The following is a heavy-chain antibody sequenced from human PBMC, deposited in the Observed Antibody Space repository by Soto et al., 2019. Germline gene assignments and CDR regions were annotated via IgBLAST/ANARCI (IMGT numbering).Heavy chain of an antibody. J-gene: IGHJ6*02. CDR2: LNSDGSSK. V-gene: IGHV3-74*01. Sequence: EVQLVESGGGLVQPGGSLRLSCAASGFTLNTYWMHWVRQAPGRGLVWVSRLNSDGSSKYYGDSMKGRFTISRDNADNTVYLQMNSLRDEDTAVYFCVRGFKNYYAMDVWGQGTTVTVSS. CDR3: VRGFKNYYAMDV. CDR1: GFTLNTYW.